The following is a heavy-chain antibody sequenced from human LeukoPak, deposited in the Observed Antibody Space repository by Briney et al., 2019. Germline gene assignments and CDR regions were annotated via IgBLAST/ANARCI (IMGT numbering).Heavy chain of an antibody. Sequence: SETLSLTCAVYGGSFSGYYWSWIRQPPGKGLEWIGEINHSGSTNYNPFLKSRVTISVDTSKNQFSLKLSSVTAADTAVYYCARDRDEYYYGSGYYYYMDVWGKGTTVTVPS. CDR3: ARDRDEYYYGSGYYYYMDV. V-gene: IGHV4-34*01. D-gene: IGHD3-10*01. CDR2: INHSGST. CDR1: GGSFSGYY. J-gene: IGHJ6*03.